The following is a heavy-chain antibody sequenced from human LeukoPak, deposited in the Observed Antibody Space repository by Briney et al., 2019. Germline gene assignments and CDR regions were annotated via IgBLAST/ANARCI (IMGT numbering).Heavy chain of an antibody. Sequence: ASVKVSCKASGYTFTSYYMHWVRQAPGQGLEWMGIINPSGGSTSYAQQFQGRVTMTRDTSTSTVYMELSRLRSDDTAVYYCASGHYCSSTSCYKFDYWGQGTLVTVSS. CDR1: GYTFTSYY. V-gene: IGHV1-46*01. D-gene: IGHD2-2*02. CDR3: ASGHYCSSTSCYKFDY. CDR2: INPSGGST. J-gene: IGHJ4*02.